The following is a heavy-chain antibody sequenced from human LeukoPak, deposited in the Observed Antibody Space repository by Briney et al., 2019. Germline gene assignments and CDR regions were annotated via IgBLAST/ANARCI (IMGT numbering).Heavy chain of an antibody. Sequence: SVKVSCKASGGTFSSYAISWVRQAPGQGLEWMGRIIPIFGTANYAQKFQGRVTITTDESTSTAYMELSSLRSEDTAVYYCARGPMVRGVIIDNWFDPWGQGTLVTASS. CDR1: GGTFSSYA. CDR2: IIPIFGTA. J-gene: IGHJ5*02. D-gene: IGHD3-10*01. V-gene: IGHV1-69*05. CDR3: ARGPMVRGVIIDNWFDP.